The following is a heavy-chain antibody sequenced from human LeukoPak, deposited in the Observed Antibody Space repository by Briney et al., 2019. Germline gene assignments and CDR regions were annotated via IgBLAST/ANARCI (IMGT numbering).Heavy chain of an antibody. V-gene: IGHV3-15*01. CDR2: IISISGGGTS. J-gene: IGHJ4*02. D-gene: IGHD3-16*01. CDR3: TTHRGEWVLDS. Sequence: GGSLRLSCAASGFTFSNVWMSWVRQIPGKGLEWVGRIISISGGGTSDYPAPVKGRFTISRDDSKNTVYLQMNSLKTEDTAVYYCTTHRGEWVLDSWGQGTLVTVSS. CDR1: GFTFSNVW.